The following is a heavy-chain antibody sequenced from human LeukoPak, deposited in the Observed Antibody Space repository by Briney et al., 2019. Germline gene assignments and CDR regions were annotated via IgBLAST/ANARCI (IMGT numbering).Heavy chain of an antibody. CDR1: GFTVSSNY. CDR2: IYSGGST. D-gene: IGHD3-3*01. V-gene: IGHV3-66*04. Sequence: GGSLRLSCAASGFTVSSNYMSWVRQAPGKGLEWVSAIYSGGSTYYADSVKGRFTISRDNSKNTLYLQMNSLRAEDTAVYYCARPGRFLEWLSNYYYYGMDVWGQGTTVTVSS. CDR3: ARPGRFLEWLSNYYYYGMDV. J-gene: IGHJ6*02.